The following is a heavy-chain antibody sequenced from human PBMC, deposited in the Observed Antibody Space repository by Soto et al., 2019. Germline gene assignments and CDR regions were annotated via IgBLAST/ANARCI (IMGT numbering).Heavy chain of an antibody. D-gene: IGHD6-19*01. J-gene: IGHJ4*02. Sequence: QVQLVESGGGVVQPGRSLRLSCAASGFTFSSYGMHWVRKAPGKGLEWVAVIWYDGSNKYYADSVKGRFTISRDNSKNTLYLQMNSLRAEDTAVYYCARDKGSGWYPFDYWGQGTLVTVSS. CDR2: IWYDGSNK. CDR1: GFTFSSYG. V-gene: IGHV3-33*01. CDR3: ARDKGSGWYPFDY.